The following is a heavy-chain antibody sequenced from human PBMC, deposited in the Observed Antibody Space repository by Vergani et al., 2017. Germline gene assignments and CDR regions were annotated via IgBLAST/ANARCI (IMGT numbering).Heavy chain of an antibody. Sequence: QVQLVESGGGVVQPGGSLRLSCAASGFTFSSYGMHWVRQAPGKGLEWVAFIRYDGSNKYYADSVKGRFTISRDNSKNTLYLQMNSLRAEDTAVYYCAKPRLRQQLELVPSGYFDYWGQGTLVTVSS. V-gene: IGHV3-30*02. J-gene: IGHJ4*02. CDR1: GFTFSSYG. CDR2: IRYDGSNK. CDR3: AKPRLRQQLELVPSGYFDY. D-gene: IGHD6-13*01.